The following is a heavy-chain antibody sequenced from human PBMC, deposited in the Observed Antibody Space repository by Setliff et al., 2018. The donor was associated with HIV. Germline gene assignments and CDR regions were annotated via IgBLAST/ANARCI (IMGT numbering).Heavy chain of an antibody. CDR3: ARSDISGTGYFDS. V-gene: IGHV1-46*01. D-gene: IGHD1-20*01. CDR2: MNPNDGGT. Sequence: ASVKVSCKASGHTFTNSYLHWVRQGPGQGLEWMGIMNPNDGGTQYAQNFRGRVSMTRDTSTTTVYMELYSLRSEDTAVYHCARSDISGTGYFDSWGQGTLVTVSS. J-gene: IGHJ4*02. CDR1: GHTFTNSY.